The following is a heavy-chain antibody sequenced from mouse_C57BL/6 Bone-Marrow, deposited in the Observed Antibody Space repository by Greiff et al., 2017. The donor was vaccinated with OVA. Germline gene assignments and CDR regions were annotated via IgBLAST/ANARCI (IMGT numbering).Heavy chain of an antibody. CDR1: GFNIKDDY. CDR2: IDPENGDT. D-gene: IGHD1-1*01. V-gene: IGHV14-4*01. J-gene: IGHJ2*01. CDR3: TVTTGFDY. Sequence: VHVKQSGAELVRPGASVKLSCTASGFNIKDDYMHWVKQRPEQGLEWIGWIDPENGDTEYASKFQGKATITADTSSNTAYLQLSSLTSEDTAVYYCTVTTGFDYWGQGTTLTVSS.